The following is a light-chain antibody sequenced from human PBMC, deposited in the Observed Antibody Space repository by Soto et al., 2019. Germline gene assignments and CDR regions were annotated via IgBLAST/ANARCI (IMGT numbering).Light chain of an antibody. V-gene: IGKV3-15*01. CDR2: DAS. CDR1: QSVSSN. Sequence: EIVLTQSPDTLSVSPGERATLSCMASQSVSSNLAWHQQKPGQAPRILMYDASTRATGIPARFSGSGSGTEFTLTISSLQSEDFAVYYCQQYHNWPITFGQGTRLEIK. J-gene: IGKJ5*01. CDR3: QQYHNWPIT.